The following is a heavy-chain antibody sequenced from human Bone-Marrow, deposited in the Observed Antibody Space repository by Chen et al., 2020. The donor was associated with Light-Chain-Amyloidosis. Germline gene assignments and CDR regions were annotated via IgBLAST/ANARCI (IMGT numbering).Heavy chain of an antibody. CDR3: ARGKAVAVFDYGMDV. Sequence: XQXVESGGGLVKPGVSLRLSCRASGFTLNSYTMKWVRQAPGKGLEWVSSMTTSGSKIYYADSVKGRFTISRDNAENSVYLXXXXLRVEDTALYYCARGKAVAVFDYGMDVWGQGTTVTVSS. CDR1: GFTLNSYT. J-gene: IGHJ6*02. V-gene: IGHV3-21*01. D-gene: IGHD6-19*01. CDR2: MTTSGSKI.